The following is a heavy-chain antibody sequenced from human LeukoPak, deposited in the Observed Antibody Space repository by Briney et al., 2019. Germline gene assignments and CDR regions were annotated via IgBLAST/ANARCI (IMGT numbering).Heavy chain of an antibody. CDR3: ARLCQVTTCAKFEH. CDR2: VKEDGSEK. D-gene: IGHD4-17*01. J-gene: IGHJ4*02. V-gene: IGHV3-7*01. Sequence: GGSLRLSCATSGFTFTDYRMGWVRQAPGKGPEWVANVKEDGSEKYYVDSVKGRFTVSRDNAKNSLYLQMNSLRVEDTAVYYCARLCQVTTCAKFEHWGQGILVSVSS. CDR1: GFTFTDYR.